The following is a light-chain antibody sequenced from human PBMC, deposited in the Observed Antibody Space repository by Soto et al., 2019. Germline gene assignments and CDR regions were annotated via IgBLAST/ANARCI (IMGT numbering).Light chain of an antibody. V-gene: IGKV3-20*01. J-gene: IGKJ4*01. Sequence: EIVLTQSPGTLSLSPGDRATLSCRASQSVSSNYLAWYQQKPGQAPRLLIYGASSRATGIPDRFSGSGSGTDFTLTISRLEPEDFAVYYCQRYGTSLPLTFSGGTKVDIK. CDR3: QRYGTSLPLT. CDR1: QSVSSNY. CDR2: GAS.